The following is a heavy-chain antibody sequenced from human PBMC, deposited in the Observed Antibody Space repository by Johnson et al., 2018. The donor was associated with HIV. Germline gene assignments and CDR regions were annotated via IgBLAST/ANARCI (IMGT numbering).Heavy chain of an antibody. J-gene: IGHJ3*02. V-gene: IGHV3-30*18. D-gene: IGHD6-19*01. CDR2: ISYDGSNK. Sequence: VQLVESGGGVVQPGRSLRLSCAASGFSFSSYAMHWVRQSPGKGLEWVAVISYDGSNKYYADSVKGRFTISRDNSKNTLYLQMNSLRAEDTAVYSCAKDRAAVAGPGGGAFDIWGQGTMVTVSS. CDR1: GFSFSSYA. CDR3: AKDRAAVAGPGGGAFDI.